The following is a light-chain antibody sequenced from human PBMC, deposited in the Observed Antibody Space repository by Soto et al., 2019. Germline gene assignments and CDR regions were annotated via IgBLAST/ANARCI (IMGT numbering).Light chain of an antibody. J-gene: IGLJ3*02. CDR1: SSDIGRYNL. CDR2: DVS. CDR3: CSYAGNFIWV. V-gene: IGLV2-23*02. Sequence: QSALAQPASVSGSPGQSITISCTGTSSDIGRYNLVSWYQQYPGKAPKLIIFDVSGRPSGVPNRFSGSKSGNTASLTVSGLQAEDEGDYYCCSYAGNFIWVFGGGTKLTVL.